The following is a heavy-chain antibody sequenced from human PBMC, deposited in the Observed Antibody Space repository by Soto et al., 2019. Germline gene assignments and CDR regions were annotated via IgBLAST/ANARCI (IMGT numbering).Heavy chain of an antibody. Sequence: ASVKVSCKVSGYTLTDLSMQWVRQAPGKGLEWMGGFDPEDGETIYAQKFQGRVTMTEDTSTSTAYMELSSLRSEDTAVYYCARGGYCSSTSCGDYYYMDVWGKGTTVTVSS. CDR1: GYTLTDLS. V-gene: IGHV1-24*01. CDR2: FDPEDGET. CDR3: ARGGYCSSTSCGDYYYMDV. D-gene: IGHD2-2*01. J-gene: IGHJ6*03.